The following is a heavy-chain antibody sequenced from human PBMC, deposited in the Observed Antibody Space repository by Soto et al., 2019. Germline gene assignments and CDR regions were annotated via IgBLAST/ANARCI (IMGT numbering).Heavy chain of an antibody. CDR3: ARGVGTHYYGMDV. CDR2: INPNSGGT. Sequence: ASVKVSCKASGYTFIGYYMHWVRQAPGQGLEWMGWINPNSGGTNYAQKFQGWVTTTRDTSISTAYMELSRLRSDDTAVYYCARGVGTHYYGMDVWGQGTTVTVSS. CDR1: GYTFIGYY. D-gene: IGHD1-1*01. J-gene: IGHJ6*02. V-gene: IGHV1-2*04.